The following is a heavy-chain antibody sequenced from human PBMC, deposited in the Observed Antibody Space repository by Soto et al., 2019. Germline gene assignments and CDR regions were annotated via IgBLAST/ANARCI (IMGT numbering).Heavy chain of an antibody. CDR1: GFTFSSYA. J-gene: IGHJ4*02. V-gene: IGHV3-23*01. CDR2: ISGSGGST. CDR3: APDLIVVVPAATNY. D-gene: IGHD2-2*01. Sequence: PGGSLRLSCAASGFTFSSYAMSWVRQAPGKGLEWVSAISGSGGSTYYADSVKGRFTISRDNSKNTLYLQMNSLRAEDTAVYYCAPDLIVVVPAATNYWGQGTLVTVSS.